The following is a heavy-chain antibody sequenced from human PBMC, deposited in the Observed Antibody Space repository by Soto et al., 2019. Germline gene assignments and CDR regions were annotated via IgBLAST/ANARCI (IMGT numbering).Heavy chain of an antibody. D-gene: IGHD1-7*01. CDR3: ARIPYGTTGYFDY. V-gene: IGHV2-26*01. CDR2: IFSNDEK. J-gene: IGHJ4*02. Sequence: QVTLKASGPVMVKPTETLTLTCTGSGFSLSNARMGGSWIHPPPGTALEWRAHIFSNDEKSYSTSLKSRLTISTDTSRSQVGLTMTHMDTVDTATYYCARIPYGTTGYFDYWGQGTMVTVS. CDR1: GFSLSNARMG.